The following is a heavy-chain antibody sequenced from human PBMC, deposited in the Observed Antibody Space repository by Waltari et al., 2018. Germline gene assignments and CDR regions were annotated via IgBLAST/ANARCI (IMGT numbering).Heavy chain of an antibody. V-gene: IGHV3-23*04. Sequence: EVQLVESGGGLVQPGGSLRLSCAASGFTFSSYAMSWVRQAPGKGLGGVSAIIGSGGSTYYADSVKGRFTISRDNSKNTLYLQMNSLRAEDTAVYYCAKDSRRWDLRRGGAFDIWGQGTMVTVSS. CDR1: GFTFSSYA. CDR2: IIGSGGST. D-gene: IGHD1-26*01. J-gene: IGHJ3*02. CDR3: AKDSRRWDLRRGGAFDI.